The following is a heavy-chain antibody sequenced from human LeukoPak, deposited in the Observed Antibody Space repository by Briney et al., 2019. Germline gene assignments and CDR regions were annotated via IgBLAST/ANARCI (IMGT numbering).Heavy chain of an antibody. CDR2: IYPGDSDT. J-gene: IGHJ4*02. D-gene: IGHD2-2*01. V-gene: IGHV5-51*01. Sequence: GESLKISCKGSGYSFTSYWIGWVRQMPGKGLEWMGIIYPGDSDTRYSPSFQGQVTISADKSISTAYLQWSSQKASDTAMYYCARRGYCSSTSCSEGELGYWGQGTLVTVSS. CDR1: GYSFTSYW. CDR3: ARRGYCSSTSCSEGELGY.